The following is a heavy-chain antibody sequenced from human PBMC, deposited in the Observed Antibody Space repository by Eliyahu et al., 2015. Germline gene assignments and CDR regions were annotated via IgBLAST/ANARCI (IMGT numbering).Heavy chain of an antibody. Sequence: EVQLVQSGAXVKKPGESLKIXCKGSGYSFTSYWIGWVRQMPGKGLEWMGIIYPGDSDTRYSPSFQGQVTISADKSISTAYLQWSSLKASDTAMYYCARISSWPMTTVTTGLDYWGQGTLVTVSS. V-gene: IGHV5-51*01. J-gene: IGHJ4*02. CDR2: IYPGDSDT. D-gene: IGHD4-17*01. CDR3: ARISSWPMTTVTTGLDY. CDR1: GYSFTSYW.